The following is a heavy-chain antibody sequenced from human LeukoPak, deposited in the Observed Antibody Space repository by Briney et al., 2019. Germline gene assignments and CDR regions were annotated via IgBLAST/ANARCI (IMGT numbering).Heavy chain of an antibody. V-gene: IGHV3-23*01. D-gene: IGHD6-19*01. CDR1: GFNFSSYA. Sequence: GGSLRLSCAASGFNFSSYAMSWVRQAPGKGLEWVSTISNSDYSTYYTDSVKGRFTISRDNSKNTLYLQMNSLRAEDTAVYYCAKVLLPWLVGGLFDYWGQGTLVTVSS. CDR3: AKVLLPWLVGGLFDY. CDR2: ISNSDYST. J-gene: IGHJ4*02.